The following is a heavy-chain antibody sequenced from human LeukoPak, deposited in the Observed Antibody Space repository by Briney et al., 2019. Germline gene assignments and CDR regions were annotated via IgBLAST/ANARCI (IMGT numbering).Heavy chain of an antibody. J-gene: IGHJ4*02. V-gene: IGHV1-18*01. CDR3: VCDSSGYYCVF. Sequence: GASVKVSCKASGYTFTSYGITWVRQAPGQGLEWMGWISAYNGHTKYAQKVQGRVTMTRDTSISTAYMELSRLRSDDTAVYYCVCDSSGYYCVFWGQGTLVTVSS. CDR1: GYTFTSYG. D-gene: IGHD3-22*01. CDR2: ISAYNGHT.